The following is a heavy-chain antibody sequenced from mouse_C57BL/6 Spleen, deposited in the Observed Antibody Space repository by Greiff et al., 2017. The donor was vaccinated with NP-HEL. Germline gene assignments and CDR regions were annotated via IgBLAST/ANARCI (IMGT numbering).Heavy chain of an antibody. J-gene: IGHJ2*01. D-gene: IGHD2-1*01. CDR2: ISDGGSYT. CDR1: GFTFSSYA. CDR3: AREDGNYDY. V-gene: IGHV5-4*01. Sequence: EVMLVESGGGLVKPGGSLKLSCAASGFTFSSYAMSWVRQTPEKRLEWVATISDGGSYTYYPDNVKGRFTISRDNAKNNLYLQMSHLKSEDTAMYYCAREDGNYDYWGPGTTLTVSS.